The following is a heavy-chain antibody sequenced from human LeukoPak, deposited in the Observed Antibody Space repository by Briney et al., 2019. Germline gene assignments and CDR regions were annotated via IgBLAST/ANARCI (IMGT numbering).Heavy chain of an antibody. Sequence: SQTLSLTCTVSGGSISSGGYYWSWIRQHPGKGLEWIGYIYYSGSTYYNPSLKSRVTISVDTSKNQFSLKLSSVTAADTAVYYCARSGWFRNRPFDYWGQGTLVTVSS. J-gene: IGHJ4*02. V-gene: IGHV4-31*03. D-gene: IGHD2-15*01. CDR2: IYYSGST. CDR3: ARSGWFRNRPFDY. CDR1: GGSISSGGYY.